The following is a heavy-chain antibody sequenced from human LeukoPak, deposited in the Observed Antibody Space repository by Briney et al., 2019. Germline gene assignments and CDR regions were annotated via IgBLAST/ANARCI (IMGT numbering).Heavy chain of an antibody. J-gene: IGHJ3*02. CDR1: GFTFSSYD. CDR2: IGTAGDS. Sequence: GGSLRLSCAASGFTFSSYDMHWVRQATGKGLEWVSAIGTAGDSYYPGSVKGRFTISRENAKNSSYLQMNSLRAGDTAVYYCARSGGDDDAFDIWGQGTMVTVSS. V-gene: IGHV3-13*01. CDR3: ARSGGDDDAFDI. D-gene: IGHD3-10*01.